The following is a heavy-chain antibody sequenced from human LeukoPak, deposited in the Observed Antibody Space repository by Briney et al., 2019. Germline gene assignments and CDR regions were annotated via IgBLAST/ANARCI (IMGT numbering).Heavy chain of an antibody. V-gene: IGHV4-4*02. CDR2: IHRSGSP. D-gene: IGHD1-14*01. J-gene: IGHJ4*02. CDR3: AREILGGFNPGAY. CDR1: LDSTTSNF. Sequence: SEALSLTCTVALDSTTSNFWSWVRQPPGKGLEWIGEIHRSGSPNYNPSLQSRVTISIDRSRNQIALELSSVTAADTAVYYCAREILGGFNPGAYWGQGTLVTVSS.